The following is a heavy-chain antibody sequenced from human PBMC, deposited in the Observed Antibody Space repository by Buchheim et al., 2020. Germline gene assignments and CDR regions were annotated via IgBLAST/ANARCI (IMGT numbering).Heavy chain of an antibody. V-gene: IGHV4-34*01. J-gene: IGHJ5*02. D-gene: IGHD3-10*01. CDR3: AKISAMVRTNWIDP. CDR1: GGSFSGYY. Sequence: QVQLQQWGAGLLKPSETLSLTCAVYGGSFSGYYWSWIRQPPGKGPEWIGEINHSGSINYNPSLKSRATISVDTSKNQFSLKLNSVTAADTAVYYCAKISAMVRTNWIDPWGQGTL. CDR2: INHSGSI.